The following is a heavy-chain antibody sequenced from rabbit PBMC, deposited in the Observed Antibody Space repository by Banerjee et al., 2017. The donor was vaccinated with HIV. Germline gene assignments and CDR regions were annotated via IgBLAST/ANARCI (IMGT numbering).Heavy chain of an antibody. CDR3: ARAYDDYWDYFNF. J-gene: IGHJ4*01. Sequence: QSLEESGGDLVKPGASLTLTCTASGFSFSSSYWICWVRQAPGKGLEWIACIYAGSSGSTYYASWAKGRFTISKTSSTTVTLQMTSLTAADTATYFCARAYDDYWDYFNFWGQGTLVTVS. CDR2: IYAGSSGST. CDR1: GFSFSSSYW. D-gene: IGHD2-1*01. V-gene: IGHV1S40*01.